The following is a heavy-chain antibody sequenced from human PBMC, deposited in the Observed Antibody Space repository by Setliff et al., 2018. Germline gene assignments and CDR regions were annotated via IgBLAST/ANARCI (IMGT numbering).Heavy chain of an antibody. J-gene: IGHJ1*01. D-gene: IGHD1-26*01. V-gene: IGHV3-23*01. Sequence: LRLSCATSGFTFNNYVMNWVRQAPGKGLEWVSAISRSGDKTYYADSVKGRFIISRDSSDILYLQMNSLRVEDTAVYYCAKIGRGGTFDQFFQDWGHGTLVTVSS. CDR1: GFTFNNYV. CDR2: ISRSGDKT. CDR3: AKIGRGGTFDQFFQD.